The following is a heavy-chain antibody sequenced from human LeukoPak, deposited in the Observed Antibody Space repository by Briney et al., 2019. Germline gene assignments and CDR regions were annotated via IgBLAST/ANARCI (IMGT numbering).Heavy chain of an antibody. D-gene: IGHD3-3*01. CDR2: IYTSGST. CDR3: ARSPTVFGVVYVDV. V-gene: IGHV4-61*02. Sequence: SETLSLTCTVSGGSISSGSYYWSWIRQPAGKGLEWIGRIYTSGSTSYNPSLKSRVTISVDTSKNQFSLKLSSVTAADTAVYYCARSPTVFGVVYVDVWGKGTTVTVSS. J-gene: IGHJ6*03. CDR1: GGSISSGSYY.